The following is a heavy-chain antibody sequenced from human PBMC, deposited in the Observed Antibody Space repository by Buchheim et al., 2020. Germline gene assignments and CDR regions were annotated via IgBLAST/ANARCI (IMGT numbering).Heavy chain of an antibody. J-gene: IGHJ4*02. V-gene: IGHV4-61*02. CDR2: LCITESP. CDR1: GGSVSGQRDY. Sequence: QVQLQESGPGLVQPSQTLSLICTVSGGSVSGQRDYWTWIRQAAGKGLEWIGRLCITESPYYNPSLRSRATISLDTSKNQFSLTLSSVTAADTAVYFCARDPGFRVAGLMFDSWGQGAL. CDR3: ARDPGFRVAGLMFDS. D-gene: IGHD6-19*01.